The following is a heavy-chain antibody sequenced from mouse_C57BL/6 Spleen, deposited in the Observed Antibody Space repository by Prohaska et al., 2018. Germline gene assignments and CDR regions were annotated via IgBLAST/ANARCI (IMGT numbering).Heavy chain of an antibody. CDR3: ARAPITTVVDWYFDV. D-gene: IGHD1-1*01. J-gene: IGHJ1*03. CDR1: GYSITSAYS. Sequence: DVQLQESGPGLVKPSQSLSLTCPVTGYSITSAYSWNWIRQFTGNKLEWMGYISYDGINNYNPSLKNRISITRDTSKNQFCLKLNSVTTEDTATYYCARAPITTVVDWYFDVWGTGTTVTVSS. V-gene: IGHV3-6*01. CDR2: ISYDGIN.